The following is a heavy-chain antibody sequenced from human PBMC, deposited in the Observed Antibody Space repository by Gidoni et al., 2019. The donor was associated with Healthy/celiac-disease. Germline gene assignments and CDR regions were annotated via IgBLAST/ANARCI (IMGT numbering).Heavy chain of an antibody. J-gene: IGHJ4*02. CDR1: VFTFSSYA. CDR2: ISGSGGST. CDR3: AKDREIAVAGTVDY. Sequence: EVQLLESGGGLVQPGWSLRLSCAASVFTFSSYAMSWVRQAPGKGLEWVSAISGSGGSTYYADSVKGRFTISRDNSKNTLYLQMNSLRAEDTAVYYCAKDREIAVAGTVDYWGQGTLVTVSS. V-gene: IGHV3-23*01. D-gene: IGHD6-19*01.